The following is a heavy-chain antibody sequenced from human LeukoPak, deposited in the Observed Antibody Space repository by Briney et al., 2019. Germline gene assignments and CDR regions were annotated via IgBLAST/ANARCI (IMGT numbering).Heavy chain of an antibody. CDR3: ARGCSSTSCSLDY. CDR1: GFTFSSYA. V-gene: IGHV3-30*04. D-gene: IGHD2-2*01. Sequence: PGGSLRLSCAASGFTFSSYAMHWVRQAPGKGLEWVALISYDGSNKYYAGSVKGRFTISRDNAKNSLYLQMNSLRAEDTAVYYCARGCSSTSCSLDYWGQGTLVTVSS. CDR2: ISYDGSNK. J-gene: IGHJ4*02.